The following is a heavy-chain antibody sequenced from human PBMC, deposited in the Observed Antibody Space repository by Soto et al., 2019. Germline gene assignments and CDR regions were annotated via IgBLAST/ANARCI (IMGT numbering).Heavy chain of an antibody. CDR3: ARGYKDIVVVPAAIGAYPGYYYMDV. Sequence: SETLSLTCAVYGGSFSGYYWSWIRQPPGKGLEWIGEINHSGSTNYNPSLKSRVTISVDTSKNQFSLKLSSVTAADTAVYYCARGYKDIVVVPAAIGAYPGYYYMDVWGKGTTVTVSS. D-gene: IGHD2-2*02. V-gene: IGHV4-34*01. CDR2: INHSGST. J-gene: IGHJ6*03. CDR1: GGSFSGYY.